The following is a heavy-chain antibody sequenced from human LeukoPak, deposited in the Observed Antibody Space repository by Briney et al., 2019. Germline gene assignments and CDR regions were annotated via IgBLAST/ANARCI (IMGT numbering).Heavy chain of an antibody. J-gene: IGHJ4*02. D-gene: IGHD2-2*01. V-gene: IGHV5-51*01. CDR2: IYPGDSDT. Sequence: KIGESLKISCKGSGYSFTSYWIGWVRQMPGKGLEWMGIIYPGDSDTRYSPSFQGQVTISADKSISTAYLQWSSLKASDTAMYYCARVGYRSSTSCYAFDYWGQGTLVTVSS. CDR3: ARVGYRSSTSCYAFDY. CDR1: GYSFTSYW.